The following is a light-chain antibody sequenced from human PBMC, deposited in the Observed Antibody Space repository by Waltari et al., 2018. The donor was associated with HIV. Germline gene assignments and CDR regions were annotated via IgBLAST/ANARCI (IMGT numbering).Light chain of an antibody. CDR3: QQYETSVGFT. CDR2: GSS. V-gene: IGKV3-20*01. J-gene: IGKJ3*01. Sequence: EIVLTQSPGTLSLSQGERATLSCRASHRVRSDYFSWYQQRPGQAPRLLIYGSSNRATGIPDRFSDSGSGTEFTLTISRLEPEGFAVYYCQQYETSVGFTFGPGTKVDVK. CDR1: HRVRSDY.